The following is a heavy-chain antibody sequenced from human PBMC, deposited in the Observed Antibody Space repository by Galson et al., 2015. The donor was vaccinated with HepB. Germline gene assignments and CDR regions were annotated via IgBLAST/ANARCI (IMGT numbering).Heavy chain of an antibody. J-gene: IGHJ4*02. CDR3: ASATVVTWDLDY. CDR1: GFTVSSNY. CDR2: IYSGGST. D-gene: IGHD4-23*01. V-gene: IGHV3-66*01. Sequence: SLRLSCAASGFTVSSNYMSWVRQAPGKGLEWVSVIYSGGSTYYADSVKGRFTISRDNSKNTLYLQMNGLRAEDTAVYYCASATVVTWDLDYWGQGTLVTVSS.